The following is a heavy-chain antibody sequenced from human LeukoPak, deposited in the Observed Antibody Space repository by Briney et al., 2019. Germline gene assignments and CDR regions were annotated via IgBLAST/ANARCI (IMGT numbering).Heavy chain of an antibody. V-gene: IGHV3-30*03. D-gene: IGHD2-8*01. CDR3: ARALICTNGVCYKNYFDY. CDR2: ISYDGSNK. Sequence: GGSLRLSCAAPGFTFSDYYMSWIRQAPGKGLEWVAVISYDGSNKYYADSVKGRFTISRDNSKNTPYLQMNSLRAEDTAVYYCARALICTNGVCYKNYFDYWGQGTLVTVSS. J-gene: IGHJ4*02. CDR1: GFTFSDYY.